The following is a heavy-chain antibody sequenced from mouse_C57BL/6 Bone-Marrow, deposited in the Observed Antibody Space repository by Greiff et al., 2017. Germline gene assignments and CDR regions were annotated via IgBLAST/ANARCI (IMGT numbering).Heavy chain of an antibody. CDR3: ARQTFGY. CDR1: GFTFSSYG. Sequence: EVKLVESGGDLVKPGGSLKLSCAASGFTFSSYGMSWVRQTPDKRLEWVATISSGGSYTYYPDSVKGRFTISGDNAKTTLYLQMSSLKSEDTAMYYCARQTFGYWGQGTSVTVSS. J-gene: IGHJ4*01. CDR2: ISSGGSYT. V-gene: IGHV5-6*01.